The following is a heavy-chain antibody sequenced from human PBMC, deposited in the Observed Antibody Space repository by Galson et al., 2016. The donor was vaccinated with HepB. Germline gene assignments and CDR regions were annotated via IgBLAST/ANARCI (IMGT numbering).Heavy chain of an antibody. J-gene: IGHJ5*02. Sequence: SLRLSCAAAGFTVSDNHVTWIRQAPGKGLECVSVIFGRGNTYYADSVEGRFTISRDNAKNTLYLQMNSLRAEDTAVYYCARGGDYASWFDPWGQGTLVTVSS. V-gene: IGHV3-53*01. CDR2: IFGRGNT. CDR1: GFTVSDNH. CDR3: ARGGDYASWFDP. D-gene: IGHD4-17*01.